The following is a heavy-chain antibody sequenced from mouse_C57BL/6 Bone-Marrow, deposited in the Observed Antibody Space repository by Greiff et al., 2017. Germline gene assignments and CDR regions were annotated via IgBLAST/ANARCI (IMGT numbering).Heavy chain of an antibody. D-gene: IGHD2-1*01. J-gene: IGHJ1*03. Sequence: EVNVVESEGGLVQPGSSMKLSCTASGFTFSDYYMAWVRQVPEKGLEWVANINYDGSSTYYLDSLKSRFIISRDNAKNILYLQMSSLKSEDTATYYCASWGNYWYFDVWGTGTTVTVSS. CDR2: INYDGSST. CDR1: GFTFSDYY. CDR3: ASWGNYWYFDV. V-gene: IGHV5-16*01.